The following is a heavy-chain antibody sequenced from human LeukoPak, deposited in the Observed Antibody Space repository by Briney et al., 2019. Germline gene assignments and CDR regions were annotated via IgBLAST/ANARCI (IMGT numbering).Heavy chain of an antibody. V-gene: IGHV1-8*01. CDR1: GYTFTSYD. D-gene: IGHD2-15*01. Sequence: ASVTVSCKASGYTFTSYDINWVRQATGQGLEWMGWMNPNGGNTGYAQKFQGRVTMTRNTSISTAYMELSSLRSEDTAVYYCAREGRVVVVVAASTGQARTTGYGMDVWGQGTTVTVSS. J-gene: IGHJ6*02. CDR3: AREGRVVVVVAASTGQARTTGYGMDV. CDR2: MNPNGGNT.